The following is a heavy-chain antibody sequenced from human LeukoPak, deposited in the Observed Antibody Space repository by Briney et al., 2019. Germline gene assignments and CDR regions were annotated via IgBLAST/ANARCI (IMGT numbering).Heavy chain of an antibody. Sequence: GSLRLSCSASGFTFSIYAMHWVRQAPGKGLEYLSGINNNGGTTNYADSVKGRFTISRDDFKNTLYLQMSSLRPEDTAVYYCVKTMVTFGGIIRADAFDIWGQGTMVTVSS. CDR3: VKTMVTFGGIIRADAFDI. D-gene: IGHD3-16*01. J-gene: IGHJ3*02. CDR1: GFTFSIYA. CDR2: INNNGGTT. V-gene: IGHV3-64D*06.